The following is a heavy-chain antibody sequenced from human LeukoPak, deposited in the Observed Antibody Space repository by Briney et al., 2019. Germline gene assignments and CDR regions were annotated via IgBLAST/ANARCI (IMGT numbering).Heavy chain of an antibody. CDR1: GFTFSSYS. Sequence: GGSLRLSCAASGFTFSSYSMNWVRQAPGKGLEWVSSISSSSSYIYYADSVKGRFTISRDNAKNSLYLQMNSLRAEDTAVYYCAWGCRGGSCYVGWGQGTLVTVSS. CDR3: AWGCRGGSCYVG. D-gene: IGHD2-15*01. CDR2: ISSSSSYI. J-gene: IGHJ4*02. V-gene: IGHV3-21*01.